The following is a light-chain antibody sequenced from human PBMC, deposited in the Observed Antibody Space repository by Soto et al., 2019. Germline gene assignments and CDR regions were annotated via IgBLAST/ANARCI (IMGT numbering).Light chain of an antibody. Sequence: QSVLTHPPSVAWAPGHMCTISCTVISSNIVAGYDVHWYQQLPGTAPKLLIYGNSNRPSGVPDRFSGSGSGTDFTLKISRVEAEDVGVYYCMQALQTRTFGQGTK. CDR1: SSNIVAGYD. V-gene: IGLV1-40*01. CDR2: GNS. CDR3: MQALQTRT. J-gene: IGLJ3*02.